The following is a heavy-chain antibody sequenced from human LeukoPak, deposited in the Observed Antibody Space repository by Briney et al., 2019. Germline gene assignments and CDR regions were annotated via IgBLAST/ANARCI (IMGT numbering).Heavy chain of an antibody. Sequence: GGSLRLSCAGSGFTFRRYSMNWFRQAPGKGLERVSSISSRSTNIFYADSVKGRFTISRDNAKNSLYLQMNSLGAEDTAVYYCARDAQWLVPEGYFYYMDVWGKGTTVTVSS. V-gene: IGHV3-21*01. CDR3: ARDAQWLVPEGYFYYMDV. D-gene: IGHD6-19*01. J-gene: IGHJ6*03. CDR1: GFTFRRYS. CDR2: ISSRSTNI.